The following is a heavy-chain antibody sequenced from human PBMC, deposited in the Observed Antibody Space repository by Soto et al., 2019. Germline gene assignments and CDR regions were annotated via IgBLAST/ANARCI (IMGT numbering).Heavy chain of an antibody. CDR3: ARADSSGWYY. V-gene: IGHV1-3*01. J-gene: IGHJ4*02. Sequence: QVQLVQSGAEVKKPGASVKVSCKASGYTFTSYAMHWVRQAPGQRLEWMGWINAGNGNTKYSQKFQGRVTITRDTSASTAYMELSSRRSEDTAVYYCARADSSGWYYWGQGTLVTVSS. CDR2: INAGNGNT. D-gene: IGHD6-19*01. CDR1: GYTFTSYA.